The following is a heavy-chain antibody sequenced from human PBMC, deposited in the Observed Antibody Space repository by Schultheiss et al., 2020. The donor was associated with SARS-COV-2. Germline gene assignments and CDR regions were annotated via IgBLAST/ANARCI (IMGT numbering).Heavy chain of an antibody. V-gene: IGHV4-59*01. CDR2: IYYSGST. Sequence: GSLRLSCAASGFTFSSYAMSWVRQAPGKGLEWIGYIYYSGSTNYNPSLKSRVTISVDTSKNQFSLKLSSVTAADTAVYYCAREGELREGSGFDYWGQGTLVTVSS. J-gene: IGHJ4*02. CDR1: GFTFSSYA. D-gene: IGHD1-26*01. CDR3: AREGELREGSGFDY.